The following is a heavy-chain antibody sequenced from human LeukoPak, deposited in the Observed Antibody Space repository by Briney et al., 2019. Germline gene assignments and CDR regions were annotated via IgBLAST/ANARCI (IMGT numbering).Heavy chain of an antibody. Sequence: GGSLRLSCAASGFTFSSYVMHWVRQAPGKGLEGVAFIRYDGSNKYYADSVKGRFTISRDNSKNTLYLQMNSLRAEDTAVYYCARTSTYRGPIDYWGQGNLVTVSS. CDR1: GFTFSSYV. J-gene: IGHJ4*02. CDR2: IRYDGSNK. D-gene: IGHD2/OR15-2a*01. CDR3: ARTSTYRGPIDY. V-gene: IGHV3-30*02.